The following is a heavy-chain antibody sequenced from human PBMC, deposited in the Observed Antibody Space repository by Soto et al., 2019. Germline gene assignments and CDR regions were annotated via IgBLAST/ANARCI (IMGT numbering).Heavy chain of an antibody. D-gene: IGHD5-18*01. V-gene: IGHV3-30-3*01. CDR3: ARDPLWGTAMVPWYFDL. CDR2: ISYDGSNK. CDR1: GFTFSSYA. J-gene: IGHJ2*01. Sequence: QVQLVESGGGVVQPGRSLRLSCAASGFTFSSYAMHWVRQAPGKGLEWVAVISYDGSNKYYADSVKGRFTISRDNSKNTLYLQMNSRRAEDTAVYYCARDPLWGTAMVPWYFDLWGRGTLVTVSS.